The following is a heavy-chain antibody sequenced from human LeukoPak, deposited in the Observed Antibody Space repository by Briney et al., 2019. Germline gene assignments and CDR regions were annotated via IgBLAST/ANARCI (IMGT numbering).Heavy chain of an antibody. J-gene: IGHJ4*02. CDR3: ASGVLMVYAIDY. D-gene: IGHD2-8*01. V-gene: IGHV4-39*07. CDR1: GGSISSSSYY. Sequence: SSETLSLTCTVSGGSISSSSYYWGWLRQPPGKGLEWIGSIYYSGSTYYNPSLKSRVTISVDTSKNQFSLKLSSVTAADTAVYYCASGVLMVYAIDYWGQGTLVTVSS. CDR2: IYYSGST.